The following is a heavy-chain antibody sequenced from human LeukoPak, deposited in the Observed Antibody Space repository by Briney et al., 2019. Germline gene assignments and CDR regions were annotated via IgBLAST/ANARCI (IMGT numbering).Heavy chain of an antibody. V-gene: IGHV1-8*01. CDR2: MNPNSGNT. J-gene: IGHJ4*02. CDR1: GYTFTSYD. Sequence: ASVKVSCKASGYTFTSYDINWVRQATGQGLEWMGWMNPNSGNTGYAQKFQGRVTITADKSTSTAYMELSSLRSEDTAVYYCARDFPSPSSGHPPGYFDYWGQGTLVTVSS. D-gene: IGHD6-19*01. CDR3: ARDFPSPSSGHPPGYFDY.